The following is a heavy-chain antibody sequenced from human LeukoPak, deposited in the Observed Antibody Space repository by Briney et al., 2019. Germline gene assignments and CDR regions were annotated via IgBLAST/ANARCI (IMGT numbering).Heavy chain of an antibody. CDR2: ISGSGAAT. CDR3: ARLTGVVNAFDY. CDR1: GFTFSSYA. D-gene: IGHD5-18*01. J-gene: IGHJ4*02. V-gene: IGHV3-23*01. Sequence: GGSLRLSCAASGFTFSSYAMTWVRQAPGKGLEWVSRISGSGAATYYADSVKGRFTISRDNAKYSLYLQVNSLRAEDTAVYYCARLTGVVNAFDYWGQGTLVTVSS.